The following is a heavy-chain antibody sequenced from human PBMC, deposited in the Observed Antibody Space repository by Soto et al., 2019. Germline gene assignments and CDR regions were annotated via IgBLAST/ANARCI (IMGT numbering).Heavy chain of an antibody. CDR2: ISHDGSNK. CDR1: GFSFSRYA. Sequence: QVQLVESGGGVVQPGRSLRLSCAASGFSFSRYAMNWVRHVPGKGLEWVAFISHDGSNKYNPDSVKGRFTLSRDNSKNTLYLEMNSLRVEDTAVYYCAREFGLSAGGSTRGYFLHWGQGTLVTVSS. J-gene: IGHJ1*01. V-gene: IGHV3-30-3*01. D-gene: IGHD1-26*01. CDR3: AREFGLSAGGSTRGYFLH.